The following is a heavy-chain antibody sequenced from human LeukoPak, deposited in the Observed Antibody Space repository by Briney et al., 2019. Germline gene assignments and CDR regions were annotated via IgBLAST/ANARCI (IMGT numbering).Heavy chain of an antibody. CDR1: GFTFSSYA. J-gene: IGHJ4*02. CDR3: AKGLYCSSTSCCAPVDY. D-gene: IGHD2-2*01. V-gene: IGHV3-23*01. CDR2: ISGSGGST. Sequence: GGSLRLSCAASGFTFSSYAMSWVRQAPGKGLEWVSAISGSGGSTYYADSVKGRFTISRDNSKNTLYLQMNSLRAEDTAVYYCAKGLYCSSTSCCAPVDYWGQGTLVTVSS.